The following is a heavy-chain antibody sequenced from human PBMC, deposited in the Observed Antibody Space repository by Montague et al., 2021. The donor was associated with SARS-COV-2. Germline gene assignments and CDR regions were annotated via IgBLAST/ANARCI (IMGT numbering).Heavy chain of an antibody. D-gene: IGHD5-12*01. J-gene: IGHJ4*02. CDR1: GFSISSGFY. V-gene: IGHV4-38-2*01. Sequence: SETLSLTCSVSGFSISSGFYWAWIRQSPGKGPEWIGTAYHSGYTHYNPSLKGRVTVSIDTSKNQFSLTVTSVTAADAAVYFCARRGYTGSDYFEYRGQGTLVTVSS. CDR2: AYHSGYT. CDR3: ARRGYTGSDYFEY.